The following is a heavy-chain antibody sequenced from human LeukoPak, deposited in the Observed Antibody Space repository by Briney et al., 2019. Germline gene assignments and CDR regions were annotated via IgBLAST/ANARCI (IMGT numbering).Heavy chain of an antibody. CDR3: ARDRTDYYDSSGQIDAFDI. CDR1: GFTFSSYS. J-gene: IGHJ3*02. V-gene: IGHV3-48*04. CDR2: ISSSSSTI. Sequence: PGGSLRLSCAASGFTFSSYSMNWVRQAPGKGLEWVSYISSSSSTIYYADSVKGRFTISRDNAKNSLYLQMNSLRAEDTAVYYCARDRTDYYDSSGQIDAFDIWGQGTMVTVSS. D-gene: IGHD3-22*01.